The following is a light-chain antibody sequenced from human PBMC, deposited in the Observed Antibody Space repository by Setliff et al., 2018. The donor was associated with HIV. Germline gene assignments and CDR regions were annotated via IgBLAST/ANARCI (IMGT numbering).Light chain of an antibody. Sequence: VLAQPPSVSGAPGQRVTISCTGSSSNIGAGCDVHWYQHLPGTAPKVLIYGNINRPSGVPDRFSGSKSGTSASLAITGVQAEDEADYYCQSYDSSLSVFVFGTGTKVTVL. CDR2: GNI. J-gene: IGLJ1*01. V-gene: IGLV1-40*01. CDR3: QSYDSSLSVFV. CDR1: SSNIGAGCD.